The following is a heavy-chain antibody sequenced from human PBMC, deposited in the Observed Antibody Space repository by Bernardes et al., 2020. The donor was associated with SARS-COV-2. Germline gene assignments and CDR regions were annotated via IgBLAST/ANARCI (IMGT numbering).Heavy chain of an antibody. CDR2: INPNSGGT. D-gene: IGHD4-17*01. J-gene: IGHJ6*02. Sequence: ASVKVSCKASGYTFTGYYIHWVRQAPGQGLEWMGWINPNSGGTKYAQKLQGWVTMTRDTSISTAYMELRRLRSDDTAVYFCATRLNYGMGGNYGDYYYGMDVWGQGTTVTVSS. CDR3: ATRLNYGMGGNYGDYYYGMDV. CDR1: GYTFTGYY. V-gene: IGHV1-2*04.